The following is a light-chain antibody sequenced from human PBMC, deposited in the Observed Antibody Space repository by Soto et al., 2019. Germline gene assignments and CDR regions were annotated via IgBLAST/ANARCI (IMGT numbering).Light chain of an antibody. Sequence: EIVMTQSPATLSVSPGERATLSCRAGQSVSSNLAWYQQKPGQAPRLLIYSASTRATGIPARFSGSRSGTEFNLTISSLQSEDFAVYYCQQYDNWPPWTFGQGTKLEIE. CDR2: SAS. CDR1: QSVSSN. V-gene: IGKV3-15*01. J-gene: IGKJ2*02. CDR3: QQYDNWPPWT.